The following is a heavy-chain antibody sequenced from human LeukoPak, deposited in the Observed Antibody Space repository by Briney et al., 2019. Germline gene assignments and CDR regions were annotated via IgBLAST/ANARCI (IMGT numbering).Heavy chain of an antibody. J-gene: IGHJ4*02. Sequence: SETLSLTCTVSGGSISSSSYYWSWIRQPPGKGLEWIGYIYYSGSTNYNPSLKSRVTISVDTSKNQFSLKLSSVTAADTAVYYCARDGGGSYLGYFDYWGQGTLVTVSS. CDR2: IYYSGST. D-gene: IGHD1-26*01. V-gene: IGHV4-61*01. CDR3: ARDGGGSYLGYFDY. CDR1: GGSISSSSYY.